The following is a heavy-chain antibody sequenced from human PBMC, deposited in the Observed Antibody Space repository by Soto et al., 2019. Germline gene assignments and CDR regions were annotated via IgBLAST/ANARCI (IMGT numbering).Heavy chain of an antibody. V-gene: IGHV1-3*01. CDR3: ATAIADDAFDI. CDR1: GYTFTSHA. CDR2: INAGNGNT. Sequence: QVQLVQSGAEVKKPGASVKVSCKASGYTFTSHAMHWVRQAPGQRLEWMGWINAGNGNTKYSQKFQGRVTITRDTSASTAYMELSSLRSEDTAVYYCATAIADDAFDIWGRGTMVTVSS. J-gene: IGHJ3*02. D-gene: IGHD2-2*01.